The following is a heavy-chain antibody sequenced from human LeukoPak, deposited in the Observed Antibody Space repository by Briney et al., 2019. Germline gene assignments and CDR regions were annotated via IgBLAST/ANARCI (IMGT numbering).Heavy chain of an antibody. Sequence: GGSLRLSCAASGFTFSSYEMNWVHQAPGKGLEWVANIKQDGSEKYYVDSVKGRFTISRDNAKNSLYLQMNSLRAEDTAVYYCARSIFKHDYWGQGTLVTVSS. CDR2: IKQDGSEK. D-gene: IGHD3-9*01. CDR3: ARSIFKHDY. CDR1: GFTFSSYE. V-gene: IGHV3-7*01. J-gene: IGHJ4*02.